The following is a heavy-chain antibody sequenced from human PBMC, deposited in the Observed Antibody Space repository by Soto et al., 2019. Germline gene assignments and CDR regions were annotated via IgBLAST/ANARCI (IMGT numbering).Heavy chain of an antibody. J-gene: IGHJ4*02. Sequence: QVQLVQSGDEVKQPGASVKVSCKASGSTITAYGISWVRQAPGQGLEWMAWISSHNGNTYYAQNLQGRVTMTTDTSTSTAYMELRSLRSDDTAVYYCASSRIAAAGPFYYWGQGALVTVSS. D-gene: IGHD6-13*01. CDR1: GSTITAYG. CDR2: ISSHNGNT. CDR3: ASSRIAAAGPFYY. V-gene: IGHV1-18*01.